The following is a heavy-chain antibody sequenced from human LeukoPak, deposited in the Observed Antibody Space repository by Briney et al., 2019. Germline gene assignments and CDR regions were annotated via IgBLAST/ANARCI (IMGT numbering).Heavy chain of an antibody. CDR3: ARAWGPNDYFDY. CDR2: INHSGST. V-gene: IGHV4-34*01. Sequence: SETLSLTCAVYGGSFSGYYWSWIRQPPGKGLEWIGEINHSGSTNYNPSLKSRVTISVDTSKNQFSLKLSSVTAADTAVYYCARAWGPNDYFDYWGQGTVVTVSS. J-gene: IGHJ4*02. D-gene: IGHD3-16*01. CDR1: GGSFSGYY.